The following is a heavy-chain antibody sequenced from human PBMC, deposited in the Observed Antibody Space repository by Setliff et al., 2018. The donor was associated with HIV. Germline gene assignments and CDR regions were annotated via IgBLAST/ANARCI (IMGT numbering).Heavy chain of an antibody. CDR2: IIPIFGTS. V-gene: IGHV1-69*13. J-gene: IGHJ4*01. D-gene: IGHD6-19*01. Sequence: SVKVSCKASGGTFSSYAISWVRQAPGHGLEWMGGIIPIFGTSSYAQKFQGRVTITADESTTTAYMELSSLRSEDTAFYYCARSSAGSGWLLHHFDYWGQEPWSPSPQ. CDR1: GGTFSSYA. CDR3: ARSSAGSGWLLHHFDY.